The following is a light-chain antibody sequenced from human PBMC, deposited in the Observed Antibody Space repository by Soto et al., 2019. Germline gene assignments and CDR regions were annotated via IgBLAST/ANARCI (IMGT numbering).Light chain of an antibody. J-gene: IGKJ1*01. CDR2: HAS. CDR1: QDIGSN. CDR3: LQDYDCPWT. V-gene: IGKV1-6*01. Sequence: AIQMTQSPSSLSASVGDRVTITCRASQDIGSNLGWYQQKPGKAPSLLIYHASVLQSGVPSRFSGSGSGTDFTLAFSGLRPEDFATYYCLQDYDCPWTFGQGTKVEIK.